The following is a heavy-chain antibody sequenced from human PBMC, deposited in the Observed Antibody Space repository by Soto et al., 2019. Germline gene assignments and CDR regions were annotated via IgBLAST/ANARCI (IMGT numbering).Heavy chain of an antibody. CDR2: IYYSGST. CDR3: AREYMVRGVTLPDY. J-gene: IGHJ4*02. D-gene: IGHD3-10*01. V-gene: IGHV4-61*01. CDR1: GGSDSSGSYY. Sequence: TCTVPGGSDSSGSYYWSWIRQPPGKGLEWIGYIYYSGSTNYNPSLKSRVTISVDTSKNQFSLKLSSVTAADTAVYYCAREYMVRGVTLPDYWGQGTLVTVSS.